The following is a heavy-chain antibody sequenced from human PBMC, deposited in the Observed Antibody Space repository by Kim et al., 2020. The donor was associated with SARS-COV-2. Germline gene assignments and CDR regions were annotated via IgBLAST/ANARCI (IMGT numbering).Heavy chain of an antibody. Sequence: GGSLRLSCTTSGFTFGDYAVGWVRQAPGKGLEWVGLIRSKIYGGTMEDAASVRGRFRVSRDDSKSIAYLQMNSLQAEDTAVYYCGRGTTVPGAKYYFDYWGQGALVTVSS. CDR2: IRSKIYGGTM. CDR1: GFTFGDYA. J-gene: IGHJ4*02. CDR3: GRGTTVPGAKYYFDY. D-gene: IGHD1-26*01. V-gene: IGHV3-49*04.